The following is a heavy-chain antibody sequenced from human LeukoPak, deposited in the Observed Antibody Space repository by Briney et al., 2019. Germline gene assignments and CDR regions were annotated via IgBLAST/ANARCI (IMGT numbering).Heavy chain of an antibody. CDR1: GYTFTSYD. J-gene: IGHJ6*03. CDR2: MNPNSGST. Sequence: GASVKVSCKASGYTFTSYDINWVRQATGQGLEWMGWMNPNSGSTGYAQKFQGRVTITRNTSISTAYMELSSLRSEDTAVYYCARGRIAAAGSVLYYYYYMDVWGKGTTVTVSS. D-gene: IGHD6-13*01. CDR3: ARGRIAAAGSVLYYYYYMDV. V-gene: IGHV1-8*03.